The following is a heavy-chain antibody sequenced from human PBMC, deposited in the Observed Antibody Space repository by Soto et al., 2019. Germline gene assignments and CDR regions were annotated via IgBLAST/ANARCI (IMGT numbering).Heavy chain of an antibody. J-gene: IGHJ4*02. CDR2: IIPILGIA. V-gene: IGHV1-69*08. Sequence: QVQLVQSGAEVKKPGSSLKVSCKASEGTFSSYTISWVRQAPGQGLEWMGRIIPILGIANYAQKFQGRVTITADKSTSTAYMELSSLRSEDTAVYYCAREDGGYAQFDYWGQGTLVTVSS. CDR1: EGTFSSYT. D-gene: IGHD5-12*01. CDR3: AREDGGYAQFDY.